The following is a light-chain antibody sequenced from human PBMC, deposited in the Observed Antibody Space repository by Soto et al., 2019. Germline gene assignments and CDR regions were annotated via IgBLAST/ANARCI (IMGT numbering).Light chain of an antibody. CDR1: QTISSW. CDR3: QQYHSYSVT. Sequence: DIQMTQCPSTLSGSVGDRVTITCRASQTISSWLAWYQQKPGKAPKLLIYKASTLKSGVPSRFSGSGSGTEFSLTISSLQPDDFATYYCQQYHSYSVTFGQGTRLEIK. CDR2: KAS. J-gene: IGKJ5*01. V-gene: IGKV1-5*03.